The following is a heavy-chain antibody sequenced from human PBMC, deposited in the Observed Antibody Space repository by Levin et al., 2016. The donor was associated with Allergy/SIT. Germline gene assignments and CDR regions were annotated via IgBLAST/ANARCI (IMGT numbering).Heavy chain of an antibody. J-gene: IGHJ6*03. Sequence: WVRQAPGQGLEWMGWISAYNGNTNYAQKLQGRVTMTTDTSTSTAYMELRSLRSDDTAVYYCAMTTHYYYYMDVWGKGTTVTVSS. CDR2: ISAYNGNT. D-gene: IGHD4-11*01. V-gene: IGHV1-18*01. CDR3: AMTTHYYYYMDV.